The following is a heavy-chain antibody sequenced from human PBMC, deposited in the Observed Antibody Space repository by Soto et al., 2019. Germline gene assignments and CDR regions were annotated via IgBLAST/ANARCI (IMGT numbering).Heavy chain of an antibody. CDR1: GGSISNSNW. V-gene: IGHV4-4*02. Sequence: SETLSLTCGVFGGSISNSNWWTWVRQPPGKGLEWIGEIYHTGSTNYNSSLMSRVTISLDKPNNQFSLKLSSVTAADTAVYYCAHRPIVGAAIWGQGTLVTVSS. CDR3: AHRPIVGAAI. CDR2: IYHTGST. J-gene: IGHJ4*02. D-gene: IGHD1-26*01.